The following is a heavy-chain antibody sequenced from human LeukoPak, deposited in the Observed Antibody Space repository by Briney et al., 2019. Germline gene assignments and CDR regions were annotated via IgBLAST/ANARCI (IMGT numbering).Heavy chain of an antibody. V-gene: IGHV4-39*07. J-gene: IGHJ4*02. CDR1: GGSISSSSYY. CDR2: IYYSGST. CDR3: ARVQRGLRQWLVEVVDY. Sequence: SETLSLTCTVSGGSISSSSYYWGWIRQPPGKGLEWIGSIYYSGSTYYNPSVKSRVTISVDTSKNQFSLKLSSVTAADTAVYYCARVQRGLRQWLVEVVDYWGQGTLVTVSS. D-gene: IGHD6-19*01.